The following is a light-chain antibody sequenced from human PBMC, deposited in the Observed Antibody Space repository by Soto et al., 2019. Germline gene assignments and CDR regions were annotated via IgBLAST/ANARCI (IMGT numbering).Light chain of an antibody. J-gene: IGLJ3*02. Sequence: QTVVTQEPSFSVSPGGTVTLTCGLSSGSVSTSYYPSWYQQTPGQAPRTLIYSTNTRSSGVPARFSGSILGNKAALTITGAQADDESDYCCVLYMGSGIWVFGGGTKVTVL. CDR2: STN. V-gene: IGLV8-61*01. CDR3: VLYMGSGIWV. CDR1: SGSVSTSYY.